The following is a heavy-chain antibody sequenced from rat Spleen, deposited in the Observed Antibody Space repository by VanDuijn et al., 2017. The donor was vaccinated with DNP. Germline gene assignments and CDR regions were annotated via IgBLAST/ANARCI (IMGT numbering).Heavy chain of an antibody. D-gene: IGHD1-11*01. CDR1: GFTFSHYY. Sequence: EVQLVESGGGLVQPGRSMKLSCPASGFTFSHYYMSWVRQALTTGLEWVGSINTGGGDTYYRYSVKGRFTISRNNAKSTLYLQMDSLRSEETATYSCARLDGGYEDWFTYWGQGTLVTVSS. CDR2: INTGGGDT. CDR3: ARLDGGYEDWFTY. J-gene: IGHJ3*01. V-gene: IGHV5S11*01.